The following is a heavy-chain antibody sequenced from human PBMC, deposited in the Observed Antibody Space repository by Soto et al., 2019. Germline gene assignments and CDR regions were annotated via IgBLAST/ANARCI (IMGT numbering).Heavy chain of an antibody. CDR1: GYTFTGYY. Sequence: ASVKVSCKASGYTFTGYYMHWVRQAPGQGLEWMGWINPNSGGTNYAQKFQGWVTMTRDTSISTAYKELSRLRSDDTAVYYCARVVWFGETYYFDYWGQGTLVTVSS. CDR2: INPNSGGT. D-gene: IGHD3-10*01. CDR3: ARVVWFGETYYFDY. V-gene: IGHV1-2*04. J-gene: IGHJ4*02.